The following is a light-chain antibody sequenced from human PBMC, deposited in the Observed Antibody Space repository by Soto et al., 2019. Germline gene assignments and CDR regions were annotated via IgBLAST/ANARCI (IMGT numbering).Light chain of an antibody. CDR2: KAS. J-gene: IGKJ1*01. V-gene: IGKV1-5*03. CDR1: QSISDR. CDR3: QQYNSYLWT. Sequence: DFLMTQSPSTLSASVGDRVTITCRASQSISDRLAWYQQKPGNAPKLLIYKASSLQSGVPSRFSGSGSGTEFAITIISLQPDDFAMYYCQQYNSYLWTFGQGTKVEIK.